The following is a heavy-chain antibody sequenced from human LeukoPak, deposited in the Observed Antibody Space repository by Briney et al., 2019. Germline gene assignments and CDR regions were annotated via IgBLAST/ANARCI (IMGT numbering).Heavy chain of an antibody. CDR3: AKRGNTSPNGINDY. J-gene: IGHJ4*02. CDR2: ISAGSST. Sequence: TGGSLRLSCAASGFTFSSYAMRWVRQAPGKGLEWVSGISAGSSTYYADSSKGHFIISTHNYEKKLYLQMNSLMSEDNAVVYYAKRGNTSPNGINDYWGQGTLVTVSS. D-gene: IGHD2-2*01. CDR1: GFTFSSYA. V-gene: IGHV3-23*01.